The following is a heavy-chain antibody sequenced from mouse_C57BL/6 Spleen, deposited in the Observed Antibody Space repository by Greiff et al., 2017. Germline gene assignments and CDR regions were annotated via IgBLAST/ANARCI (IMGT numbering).Heavy chain of an antibody. CDR2: ISSGGDYI. CDR3: TRALSKGGYAMDY. J-gene: IGHJ4*01. CDR1: GFTFSSYA. D-gene: IGHD2-5*01. Sequence: EVKLMESGEGLVKPGGSLKLSCAASGFTFSSYAMSWVRQTPEKRLEWVAYISSGGDYIYYADTVKGRFTISRDNARNTLYLQMSSLKSEDTAMYYCTRALSKGGYAMDYWGQGTSVTVSS. V-gene: IGHV5-9-1*02.